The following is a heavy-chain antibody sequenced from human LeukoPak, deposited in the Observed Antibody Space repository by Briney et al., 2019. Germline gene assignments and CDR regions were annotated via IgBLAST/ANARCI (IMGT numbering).Heavy chain of an antibody. CDR3: AILEAYGDGPKIDY. Sequence: GGSLRLSCAASGCTFSSYAMSWVRQAPGKGLEWVSAISGSGGSTYYADSVKGRFTISRDNSKNTLYLQMNSLRAEDTAVYYCAILEAYGDGPKIDYWGQGTLVTVSS. J-gene: IGHJ4*02. D-gene: IGHD4-17*01. CDR1: GCTFSSYA. CDR2: ISGSGGST. V-gene: IGHV3-23*01.